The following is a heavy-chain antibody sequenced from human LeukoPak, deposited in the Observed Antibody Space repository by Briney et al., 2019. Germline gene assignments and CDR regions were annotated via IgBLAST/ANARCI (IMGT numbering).Heavy chain of an antibody. CDR1: GTFITPYS. CDR2: FYTSGNT. J-gene: IGHJ3*02. D-gene: IGHD5-24*01. V-gene: IGHV4-4*09. CDR3: ARHRAEMATITDDTFDM. Sequence: PSETLTLTCSVSGTFITPYSWSWIRQPPGRGLEWIGYFYTSGNTHQNPSLKSRVTMSIDASKNQFSLRLSSMTAADTAVYYCARHRAEMATITDDTFDMWGQGTMVTVSS.